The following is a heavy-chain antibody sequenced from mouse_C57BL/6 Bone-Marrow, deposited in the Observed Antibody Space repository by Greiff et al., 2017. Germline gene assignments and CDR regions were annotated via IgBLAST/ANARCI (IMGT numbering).Heavy chain of an antibody. J-gene: IGHJ1*03. D-gene: IGHD2-3*01. CDR3: ARRGNGYCCYFDV. CDR2: INPNNGGT. V-gene: IGHV1-18*01. Sequence: VQLQQSGPELVKPGASVKIPCKASGYTFTDYNMDWVKQSHGKSLEWIGDINPNNGGTIYNQKFKGKATLTVDKSSSQAYMELRSLTSEDTAVYYCARRGNGYCCYFDVWGTGTTVTVSS. CDR1: GYTFTDYN.